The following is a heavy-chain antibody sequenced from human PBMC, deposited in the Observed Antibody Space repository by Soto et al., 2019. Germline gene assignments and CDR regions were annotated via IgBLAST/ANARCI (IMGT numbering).Heavy chain of an antibody. D-gene: IGHD6-13*01. CDR1: GYTFTDYY. J-gene: IGHJ3*02. Sequence: QVQLVQSGAEVKKPGASVKLSCKASGYTFTDYYIHWVRQAPGQGLEWMGTINPSVGTTSYAQKFQDRVIMTSDTSTSAVSMELSSLRSEDTAVYYCARDLYSSSWYVRAFDIWGQGTMVIVSS. V-gene: IGHV1-46*03. CDR3: ARDLYSSSWYVRAFDI. CDR2: INPSVGTT.